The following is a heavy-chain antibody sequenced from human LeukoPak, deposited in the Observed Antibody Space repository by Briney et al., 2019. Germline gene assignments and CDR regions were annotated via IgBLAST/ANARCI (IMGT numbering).Heavy chain of an antibody. CDR1: GFTFSIYW. CDR2: IKQDGTEK. CDR3: ATNYQAGPFDI. V-gene: IGHV3-7*02. D-gene: IGHD1-7*01. Sequence: GGSLRLSRAASGFTFSIYWMSWVRQAPGKGLEWVANIKQDGTEKYYVDSVKGRFTISRDNAKNSMYLQMNSLRAEDTAVYYCATNYQAGPFDIWGQGTMVTVSS. J-gene: IGHJ3*02.